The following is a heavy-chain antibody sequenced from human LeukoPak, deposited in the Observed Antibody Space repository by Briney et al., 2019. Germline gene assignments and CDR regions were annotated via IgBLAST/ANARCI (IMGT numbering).Heavy chain of an antibody. D-gene: IGHD2-15*01. Sequence: PGRSLRLSCAASGFTFSSYGMHWVRQAPGKGLEWVAVIWYDGSNKYYADSVKGRFTISRDNSKNTLYLQMNSLRAEDTAVYYCARGDGSRLDYWGLGTLVTVSS. CDR1: GFTFSSYG. CDR2: IWYDGSNK. J-gene: IGHJ4*02. V-gene: IGHV3-33*01. CDR3: ARGDGSRLDY.